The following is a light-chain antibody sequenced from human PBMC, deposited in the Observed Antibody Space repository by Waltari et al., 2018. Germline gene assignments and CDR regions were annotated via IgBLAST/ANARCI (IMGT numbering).Light chain of an antibody. CDR1: QDISTH. CDR2: DVS. J-gene: IGKJ5*01. CDR3: QQYDSLTLLT. V-gene: IGKV1-33*01. Sequence: DIEMTQSPSSLSASVGEKVTITCRASQDISTHLSWFQQKPGKAPKLLIYDVSKLETGVASRCSGGGSRADFTLIINDVQPEDVATYYCQQYDSLTLLTFGQGTRLE.